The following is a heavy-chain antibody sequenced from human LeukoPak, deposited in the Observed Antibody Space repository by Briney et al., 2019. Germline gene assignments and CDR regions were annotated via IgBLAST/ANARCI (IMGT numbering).Heavy chain of an antibody. J-gene: IGHJ6*03. CDR1: GYTFTGYY. D-gene: IGHD3-10*01. Sequence: GASVKVSCKASGYTFTGYYMHWVRQAPGQGLEWMGWISPNSGGTNYAQKFQGRVAMTRDTSINTAYMDLSRLRSDDTAVYYCARDNMVRGVIITAYMDVWGKGTTVTVSS. CDR3: ARDNMVRGVIITAYMDV. V-gene: IGHV1-2*02. CDR2: ISPNSGGT.